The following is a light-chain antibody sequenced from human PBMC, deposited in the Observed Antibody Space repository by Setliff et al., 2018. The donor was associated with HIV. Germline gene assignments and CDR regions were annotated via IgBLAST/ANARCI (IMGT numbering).Light chain of an antibody. J-gene: IGLJ1*01. CDR1: SSDVGSSNR. CDR3: SSGTSSSTPDV. Sequence: QSALTQPPSVSGSPGQSVTISCTGTSSDVGSSNRVSWYQQPPGTAPRLMIYEVSSRPSGVPDRFSGSKSGNTASLTISGLQAEDEADYYCSSGTSSSTPDVFGTGTKVTVL. CDR2: EVS. V-gene: IGLV2-18*02.